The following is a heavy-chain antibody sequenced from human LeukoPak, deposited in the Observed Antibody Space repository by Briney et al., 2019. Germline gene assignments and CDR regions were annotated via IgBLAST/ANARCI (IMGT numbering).Heavy chain of an antibody. Sequence: PSETLSLTCTVSGGSISCYYWSWIRQPPGKGLEWIGYIYYSGSTNYNPSLKSRVTISVDTSKNQFSLKLSSVTAADTAVYYCARQGQWLVPQERYFDLWGRGTLVTVSS. V-gene: IGHV4-59*08. CDR2: IYYSGST. CDR1: GGSISCYY. J-gene: IGHJ2*01. CDR3: ARQGQWLVPQERYFDL. D-gene: IGHD6-19*01.